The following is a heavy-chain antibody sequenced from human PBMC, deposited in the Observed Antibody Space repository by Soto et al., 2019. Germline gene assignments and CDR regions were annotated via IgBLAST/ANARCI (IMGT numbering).Heavy chain of an antibody. Sequence: QVQLVQSGAEVKKPGSSVKVSCKASGGTFSSYTISWVRQAPGQGLEWMGRIIPILGIANYAQKFQGRVTITADKSTSTAYMELSSLRSEDTAVYYCAIVVVPAAIPVFDNWGQGTLVTVSS. J-gene: IGHJ4*02. V-gene: IGHV1-69*02. D-gene: IGHD2-2*01. CDR3: AIVVVPAAIPVFDN. CDR1: GGTFSSYT. CDR2: IIPILGIA.